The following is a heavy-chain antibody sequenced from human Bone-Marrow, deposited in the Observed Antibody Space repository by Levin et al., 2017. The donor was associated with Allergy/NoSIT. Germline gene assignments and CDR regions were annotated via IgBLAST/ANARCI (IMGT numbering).Heavy chain of an antibody. CDR3: ARASVAGYYDVWGGQSLNGMDV. D-gene: IGHD3-3*01. V-gene: IGHV1-18*01. CDR2: SNTFNSHT. CDR1: GYTFTSYA. J-gene: IGHJ6*02. Sequence: ASVKVSCKASGYTFTSYAISWVRQAPGQGLEWMGWSNTFNSHTNYAQKVQGRVTMTTDATTNTAYMELTRLTSDDTAVYYCARASVAGYYDVWGGQSLNGMDVWGQGTTLTVSS.